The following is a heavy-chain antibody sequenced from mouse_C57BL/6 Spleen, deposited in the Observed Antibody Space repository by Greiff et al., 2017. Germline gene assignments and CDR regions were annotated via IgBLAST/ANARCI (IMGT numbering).Heavy chain of an antibody. J-gene: IGHJ2*01. CDR3: ARRGLGSSWDY. V-gene: IGHV1-52*01. D-gene: IGHD1-1*01. CDR2: IDPSDSET. Sequence: AQLQQPGAELVRPGSSVKLSCKASGYTFTSYWMHWVKQRPIQGLEWIGNIDPSDSETHYNQKFKDKATLTVDKSSSTAYMQLSSLTSEDSAVYYCARRGLGSSWDYWGQGTTLTVSS. CDR1: GYTFTSYW.